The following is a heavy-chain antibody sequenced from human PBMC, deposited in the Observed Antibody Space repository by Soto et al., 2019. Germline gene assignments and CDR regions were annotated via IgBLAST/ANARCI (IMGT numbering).Heavy chain of an antibody. V-gene: IGHV4-31*03. CDR3: ARGGGSTKVDY. Sequence: QVQLQESGPGLVKPSQTLSLTCTVSGGSITSSGYYWSWIRQHPGEGLEWIGFTSNSGSTSYNPSLKSRLTISVDTSSNQFYLNLKSVTAADTAFYYCARGGGSTKVDYWGQGTLVTVSP. CDR1: GGSITSSGYY. J-gene: IGHJ4*02. CDR2: TSNSGST. D-gene: IGHD2-2*01.